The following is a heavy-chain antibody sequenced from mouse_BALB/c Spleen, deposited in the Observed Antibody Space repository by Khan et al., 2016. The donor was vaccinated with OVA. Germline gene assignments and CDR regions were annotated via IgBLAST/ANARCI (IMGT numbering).Heavy chain of an antibody. CDR3: VRRGLYGIFPD. J-gene: IGHJ3*01. CDR1: GYTFTSYW. V-gene: IGHV1-7*01. D-gene: IGHD2-1*01. Sequence: VQLQESGAELAKPGASVKMSCKASGYTFTSYWMHWIKQRPGKGLEWIGYINPSTGYTEYNQKFKDKATLTTDTSSSTAYMQLSSLTSEDSAVYYCVRRGLYGIFPDWGQGTLVTVSA. CDR2: INPSTGYT.